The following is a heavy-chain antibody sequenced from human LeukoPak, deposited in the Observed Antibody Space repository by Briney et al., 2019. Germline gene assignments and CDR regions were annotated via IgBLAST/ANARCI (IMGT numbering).Heavy chain of an antibody. Sequence: GESLKISCQGSGYSFANYWIGWVRQMPGKGLEWMGVIYPGDSDTRYSPSFQGQVTISVDKSISTAYLQWSSLQASDTAMYYCGRRGVSGSYKGYFDYWGQGTLVTVSS. V-gene: IGHV5-51*01. CDR3: GRRGVSGSYKGYFDY. J-gene: IGHJ4*02. D-gene: IGHD3-10*01. CDR2: IYPGDSDT. CDR1: GYSFANYW.